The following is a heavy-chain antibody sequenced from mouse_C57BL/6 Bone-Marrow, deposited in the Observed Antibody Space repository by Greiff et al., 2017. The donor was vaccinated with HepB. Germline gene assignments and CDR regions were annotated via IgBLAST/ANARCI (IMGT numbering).Heavy chain of an antibody. J-gene: IGHJ2*01. CDR3: ARSEYYGSSPYDY. CDR1: GYAFSSSW. D-gene: IGHD1-1*01. CDR2: IYPGDGDT. V-gene: IGHV1-82*01. Sequence: VQLQQSGPELVKPGASVKISCKASGYAFSSSWMNWVKQRPGKGLEWIGRIYPGDGDTNYNGKFKGKATLTADKSSSTAYLQLSSLTSEDSAVYFCARSEYYGSSPYDYWGQGTTLTVSS.